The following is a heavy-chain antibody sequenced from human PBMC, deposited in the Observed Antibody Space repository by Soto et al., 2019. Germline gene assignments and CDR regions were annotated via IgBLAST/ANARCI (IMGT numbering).Heavy chain of an antibody. CDR2: ISGSGGST. J-gene: IGHJ4*02. CDR1: GFTFSSYA. D-gene: IGHD3-3*01. Sequence: EVQLLESGGGLVQPGGSLRLSCAASGFTFSSYAMSWVRQAPGKGLEWVSAISGSGGSTYYADSLKGRFTISRDNSKNTLYLEMNSLRAEDTAVYYCAKEGIGGDYFDYWGQGTLVTVSS. CDR3: AKEGIGGDYFDY. V-gene: IGHV3-23*01.